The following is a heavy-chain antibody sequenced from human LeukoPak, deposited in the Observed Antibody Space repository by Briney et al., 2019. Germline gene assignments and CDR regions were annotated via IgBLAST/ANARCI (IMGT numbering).Heavy chain of an antibody. CDR2: ISSNGGST. J-gene: IGHJ4*02. CDR3: VQSGSPEMATNAFDY. Sequence: GGSLRLSCSASGFTFSNYAMHWVRQAPGKGLGYVSAISSNGGSTYYADSVKGRFTISRDNSKNTLYLPMSSLRAEDTAVYYCVQSGSPEMATNAFDYWGQGTLVTVSS. D-gene: IGHD5-24*01. CDR1: GFTFSNYA. V-gene: IGHV3-64D*06.